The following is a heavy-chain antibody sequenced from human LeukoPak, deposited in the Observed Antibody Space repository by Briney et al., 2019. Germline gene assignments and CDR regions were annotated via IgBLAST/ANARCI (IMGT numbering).Heavy chain of an antibody. Sequence: TPSGTLSLTCAVSGDSITSHSWWSWIRQPPGKGLEWIGSIYYSGSTYYNPSLKSRVTISVDTSKNQFSLKLSSVTAADTAVYYCARSSGYSSSGGLNWFDTWGQGTLVTVSS. V-gene: IGHV4-39*01. CDR1: GDSITSHSW. J-gene: IGHJ5*02. CDR2: IYYSGST. CDR3: ARSSGYSSSGGLNWFDT. D-gene: IGHD6-13*01.